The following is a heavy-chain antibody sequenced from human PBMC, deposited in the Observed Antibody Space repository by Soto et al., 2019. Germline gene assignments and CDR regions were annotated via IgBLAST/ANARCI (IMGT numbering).Heavy chain of an antibody. J-gene: IGHJ5*02. Sequence: GGSLRLSCAASGFTFSSYSMNWVRQAPGKGLEWVSSISSSSSYIYYADSVKGRFTISRDNAKNSLYLQMNSLRAEDTAVYYCARDGTTITGTRNWFDPWGQGTLVTVSS. CDR2: ISSSSSYI. D-gene: IGHD1-20*01. V-gene: IGHV3-21*01. CDR3: ARDGTTITGTRNWFDP. CDR1: GFTFSSYS.